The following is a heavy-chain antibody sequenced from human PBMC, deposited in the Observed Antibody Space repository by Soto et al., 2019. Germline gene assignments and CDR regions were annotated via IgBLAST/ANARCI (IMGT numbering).Heavy chain of an antibody. J-gene: IGHJ4*02. V-gene: IGHV4-59*01. CDR1: GGSIRNYY. CDR2: VYSGGST. D-gene: IGHD5-18*01. Sequence: SETLSLTCTVSGGSIRNYYWSWIRQPPGKGLEWIGYVYSGGSTHYNPSLQSRVTISADTSKNQVSLKVNSVTAADTAVYYCARDHPHSYGVYYFDYWGQGTPVTVSS. CDR3: ARDHPHSYGVYYFDY.